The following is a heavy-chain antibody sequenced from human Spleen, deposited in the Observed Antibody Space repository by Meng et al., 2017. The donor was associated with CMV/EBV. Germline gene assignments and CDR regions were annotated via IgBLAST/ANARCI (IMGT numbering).Heavy chain of an antibody. Sequence: SETLSLTCTVSGGSISRSNYPWVWVRQPPGKGLEWIGTIYYSGGTYYNPSLKSRVTISVDTSKNQFSLKLSSVTAADTAVYYCARGNYDFWSGYYSPYYYGMDVWGQGTAVTVSS. V-gene: IGHV4-39*07. D-gene: IGHD3-3*01. CDR2: IYYSGGT. CDR3: ARGNYDFWSGYYSPYYYGMDV. J-gene: IGHJ6*02. CDR1: GGSISRSNYP.